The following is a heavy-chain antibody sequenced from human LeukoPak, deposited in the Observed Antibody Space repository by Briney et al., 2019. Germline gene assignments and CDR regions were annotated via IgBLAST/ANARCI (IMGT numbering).Heavy chain of an antibody. Sequence: PSETLSLTCIVSGYSIISDYFWGWVRQPPGKGPEWIGSIFHSGDVYYNPSLKSRVTLSVDPSKNRFSLKVTSVTASDTAIYYCARVVASTSIDSWGQGTLVTVSS. V-gene: IGHV4-38-2*02. CDR2: IFHSGDV. CDR1: GYSIISDYF. J-gene: IGHJ4*02. D-gene: IGHD2-15*01. CDR3: ARVVASTSIDS.